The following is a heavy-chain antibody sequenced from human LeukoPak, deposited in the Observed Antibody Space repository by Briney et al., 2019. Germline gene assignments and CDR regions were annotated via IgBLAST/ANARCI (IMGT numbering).Heavy chain of an antibody. CDR1: GFTFSSYA. V-gene: IGHV3-23*01. D-gene: IGHD6-19*01. CDR2: ISGSGGST. J-gene: IGHJ4*02. Sequence: GGSLRLSCAASGFTFSSYAMSWVCQAPGKGLEWVSAISGSGGSTYYADSVKGRFTISRDSAKNSLYLQMNSLRAEDTAVYYCARHHSSGWGAWGQGTLVTDSS. CDR3: ARHHSSGWGA.